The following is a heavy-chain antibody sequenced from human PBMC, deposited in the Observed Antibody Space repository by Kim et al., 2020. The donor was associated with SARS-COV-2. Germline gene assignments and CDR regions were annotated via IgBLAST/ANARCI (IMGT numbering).Heavy chain of an antibody. CDR2: ISYDGSNK. Sequence: GGSLRLSCAASGFTFSSYGMHWVRQAPGKGLEWVAVISYDGSNKYYADSVKGRFTISRDNSKNTLYLQMNSLRAEDTAVYYCARDTAMVNRPWDLSLSFDYWGQGTLVTVSS. V-gene: IGHV3-33*05. J-gene: IGHJ4*02. CDR3: ARDTAMVNRPWDLSLSFDY. D-gene: IGHD5-18*01. CDR1: GFTFSSYG.